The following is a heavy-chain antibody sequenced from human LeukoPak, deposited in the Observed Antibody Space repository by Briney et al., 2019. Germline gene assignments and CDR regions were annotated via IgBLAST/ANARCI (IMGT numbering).Heavy chain of an antibody. CDR1: GFTFSSYG. CDR2: IRSKAYGGTT. D-gene: IGHD3-9*01. CDR3: TRALLRYFDWLRGAFDY. V-gene: IGHV3-49*04. J-gene: IGHJ4*02. Sequence: GGSLRLSCAASGFTFSSYGMHWVRQAPGKGLEWVGFIRSKAYGGTTEYAASVKGRFTISRDDSKSIAYLQMNSLKTEDTAVYYCTRALLRYFDWLRGAFDYWGQGTLVTVSS.